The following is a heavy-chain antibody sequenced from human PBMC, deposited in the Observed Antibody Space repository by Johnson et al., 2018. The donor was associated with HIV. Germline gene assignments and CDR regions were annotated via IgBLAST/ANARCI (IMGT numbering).Heavy chain of an antibody. CDR3: ARAGDYDAFDI. D-gene: IGHD3-16*01. Sequence: QVQLVESGGGVVQPGRSLRLSCAASGFIFSSYVMYWVRQAPGKGLEWVAVISYDGSNKYYADSVKGRFTISRDNSRNTLYLQMNSLRAEDTAVYYCARAGDYDAFDIWGQGTMVTVSS. CDR2: ISYDGSNK. V-gene: IGHV3-30*04. J-gene: IGHJ3*02. CDR1: GFIFSSYV.